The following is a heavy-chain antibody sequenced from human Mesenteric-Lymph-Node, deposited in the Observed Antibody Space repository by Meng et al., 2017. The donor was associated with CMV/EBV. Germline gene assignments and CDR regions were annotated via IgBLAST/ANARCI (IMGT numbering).Heavy chain of an antibody. Sequence: QAQLQQWGSGLLKPSETLSLTFAVYGGSFSAYYWSWIRQPPGKGLEWIGEINHSGSTNYNPSLKSRITISVDTSKNQFSLKLTSVTAADTAVYFCASLAPLNNTKDKIPSGYWGQGTLVTVSS. CDR1: GGSFSAYY. J-gene: IGHJ4*02. D-gene: IGHD1-14*01. CDR3: ASLAPLNNTKDKIPSGY. V-gene: IGHV4-34*01. CDR2: INHSGST.